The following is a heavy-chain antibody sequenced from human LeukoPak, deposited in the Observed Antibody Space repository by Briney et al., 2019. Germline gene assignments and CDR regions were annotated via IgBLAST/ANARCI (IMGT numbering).Heavy chain of an antibody. CDR3: AREYCSGGSCYGAFDT. J-gene: IGHJ3*02. D-gene: IGHD2-15*01. V-gene: IGHV4-34*01. Sequence: SETLSLTCAVYGGSFSGYYWSWIRQPPGKGLEWIGEINHSGSTNYNPSLKSRVTISVDTSKNQFSLKLSSVTAADTAVYYCAREYCSGGSCYGAFDTWGQGTMVTVSS. CDR1: GGSFSGYY. CDR2: INHSGST.